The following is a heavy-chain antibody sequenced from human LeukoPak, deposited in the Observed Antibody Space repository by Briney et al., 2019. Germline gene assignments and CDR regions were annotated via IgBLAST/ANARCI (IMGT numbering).Heavy chain of an antibody. CDR1: GFTFSNYW. J-gene: IGHJ4*02. V-gene: IGHV3-7*01. CDR2: IKQDGSDI. Sequence: GGSLRLSCAASGFTFSNYWMSWVRQATGKGLEWVANIKQDGSDIYYVDSVKGRFTISRDNAKNSLYLQMNSLRAEDTAVYYCTRSGTYVFDFWGQGTLVTVSS. CDR3: TRSGTYVFDF. D-gene: IGHD1-26*01.